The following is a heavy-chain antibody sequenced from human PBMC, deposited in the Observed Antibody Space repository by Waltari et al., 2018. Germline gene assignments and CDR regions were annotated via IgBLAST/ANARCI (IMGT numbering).Heavy chain of an antibody. Sequence: QLQLQESGPGLVKPSETLSLTCTVSGVSISSSSYYLGWIRQPPGKGLEWIGSIYYSGRTYYNPSLKSRVTISVDTSKNQFSLKRSSVTAADTAVYYCARGCSGSCRDYYYGKDVWGQGTTVTVSS. CDR1: GVSISSSSYY. CDR2: IYYSGRT. D-gene: IGHD1-26*01. J-gene: IGHJ6*02. V-gene: IGHV4-39*07. CDR3: ARGCSGSCRDYYYGKDV.